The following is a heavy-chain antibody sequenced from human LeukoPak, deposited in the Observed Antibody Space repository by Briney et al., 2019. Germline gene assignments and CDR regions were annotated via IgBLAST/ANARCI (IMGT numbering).Heavy chain of an antibody. V-gene: IGHV4-59*08. CDR2: IYYSGST. D-gene: IGHD4-17*01. J-gene: IGHJ6*02. CDR3: ARQDYGDYYYYYGMDV. Sequence: SETLSLTGTGSGGSISSYYWSWIRQPPGKGLEWIGYIYYSGSTNYNPSLKSRVTISVDTSKNQFSLKLSSVTAADTAVYYCARQDYGDYYYYYGMDVWGQGTTVTVSS. CDR1: GGSISSYY.